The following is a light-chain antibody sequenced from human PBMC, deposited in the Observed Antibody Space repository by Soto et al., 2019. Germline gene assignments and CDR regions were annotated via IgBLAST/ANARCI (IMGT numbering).Light chain of an antibody. CDR3: ETWDTHLRV. CDR1: TSNIGSKT. CDR2: STN. Sequence: QSVLTQPPSASGTPGQSVTISCSGSTSNIGSKTVSWYQQVPGAAPKLLIYSTNQWPSGVPDRFSGSKSGTSASLTISGLQSEDEADYYCETWDTHLRVFGGGTKLTVL. V-gene: IGLV1-44*01. J-gene: IGLJ3*02.